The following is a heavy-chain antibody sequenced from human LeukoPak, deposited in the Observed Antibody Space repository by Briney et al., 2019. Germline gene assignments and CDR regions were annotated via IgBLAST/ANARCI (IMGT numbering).Heavy chain of an antibody. CDR3: TRSGFGGGVHFDY. V-gene: IGHV1-8*01. J-gene: IGHJ4*02. CDR1: VYTFTSYD. D-gene: IGHD3-16*01. CDR2: INPNSGDT. Sequence: ASVNVSCRASVYTFTSYDINWVRQAAGQGLEWMGWINPNSGDTGYVEMFQGRVTMTRDTSITTDYMELSSLRSEDTAVYYCTRSGFGGGVHFDYWGQGTPVTVSS.